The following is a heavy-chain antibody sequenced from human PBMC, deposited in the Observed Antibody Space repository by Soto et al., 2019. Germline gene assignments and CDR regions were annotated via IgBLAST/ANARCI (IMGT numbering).Heavy chain of an antibody. V-gene: IGHV3-23*01. CDR2: ISGSGGST. CDR3: AKGIEGYSYGAPFDY. D-gene: IGHD5-18*01. J-gene: IGHJ4*02. CDR1: GFTFSSYA. Sequence: GGSLRLSCAASGFTFSSYAMSWVRQAPGKGLEWVSAISGSGGSTYSADSVKGRFTISRDNSKNTLYLQMNSLRAEDTAVYYCAKGIEGYSYGAPFDYWGQGTLVTVSS.